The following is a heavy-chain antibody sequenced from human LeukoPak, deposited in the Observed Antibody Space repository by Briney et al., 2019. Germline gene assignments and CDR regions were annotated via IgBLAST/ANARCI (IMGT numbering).Heavy chain of an antibody. CDR3: ASMYSSSWSNYYYYMDV. CDR2: IIPIFGTA. D-gene: IGHD6-13*01. CDR1: GGTLSTYA. Sequence: GASVKFSCKASGGTLSTYAISWVRQAPGQGREWMGGIIPIFGTANYAQKFQGRVTITTDESTSTAYMELSSLRSEDTAVYYCASMYSSSWSNYYYYMDVWGEGTTVTVSS. J-gene: IGHJ6*03. V-gene: IGHV1-69*05.